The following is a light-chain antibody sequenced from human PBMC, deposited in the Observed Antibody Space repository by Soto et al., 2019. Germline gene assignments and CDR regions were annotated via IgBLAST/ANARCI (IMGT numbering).Light chain of an antibody. CDR3: QQSYSTSYT. V-gene: IGKV1-5*01. Sequence: DIQVTQSPPTLSASVGDRVTITCRASQTIRTWMAWYQQKPGKAPKLLVYDASTLQSGVASRFSGSGSGTEFTLIISGLQPDDSATYYCQQSYSTSYTFGQGTKLEIK. J-gene: IGKJ2*01. CDR1: QTIRTW. CDR2: DAS.